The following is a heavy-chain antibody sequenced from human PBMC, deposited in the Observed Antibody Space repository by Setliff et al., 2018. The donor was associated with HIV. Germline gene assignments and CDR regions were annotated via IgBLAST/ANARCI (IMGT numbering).Heavy chain of an antibody. V-gene: IGHV1-18*04. Sequence: ASVKVSCKASGYTFTGYYMHWVRQAPGQGLEWMGWISGFNGNTKYAQSFQDRVAMTTETATSTAYMEMRSLRSDDTAVYFCARVPYRGAWFSGGHDAFDIWGQGTMVTVSS. D-gene: IGHD6-19*01. CDR3: ARVPYRGAWFSGGHDAFDI. CDR2: ISGFNGNT. CDR1: GYTFTGYY. J-gene: IGHJ3*02.